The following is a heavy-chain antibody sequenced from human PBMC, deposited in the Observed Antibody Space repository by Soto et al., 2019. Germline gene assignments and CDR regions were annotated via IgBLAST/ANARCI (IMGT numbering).Heavy chain of an antibody. V-gene: IGHV1-8*01. CDR1: GYTFTSYD. Sequence: GASVKVSCKASGYTFTSYDINWVRQATGQGLEWMGWMNPNSGNTGYAQKFQGRVTMTRNTSISTAYMELSSLRSEDTAVYYCARGARGAYRVVVPAAMRYYYYYMDVWGKGTTVTVSS. J-gene: IGHJ6*03. CDR2: MNPNSGNT. CDR3: ARGARGAYRVVVPAAMRYYYYYMDV. D-gene: IGHD2-2*01.